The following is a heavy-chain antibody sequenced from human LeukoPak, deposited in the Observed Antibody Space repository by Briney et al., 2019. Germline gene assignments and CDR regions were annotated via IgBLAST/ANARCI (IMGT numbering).Heavy chain of an antibody. V-gene: IGHV3-11*04. CDR1: GFTFSDYY. CDR2: ISSSGSTI. D-gene: IGHD4-17*01. Sequence: GGSLRLSCAASGFTFSDYYMSWIRQAPGKGLEWVSYISSSGSTIYYADSVKGRFTISRDNAKNSLYLQMNSLRAEDTAVYYCAKSAMTTYYFDYWGQGTLVTVSS. J-gene: IGHJ4*02. CDR3: AKSAMTTYYFDY.